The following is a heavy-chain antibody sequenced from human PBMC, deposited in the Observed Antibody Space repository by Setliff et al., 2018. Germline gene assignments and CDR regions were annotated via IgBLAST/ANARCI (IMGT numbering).Heavy chain of an antibody. CDR3: RFWSGYYKNDY. J-gene: IGHJ4*02. V-gene: IGHV4-61*02. CDR2: IYTSGAT. D-gene: IGHD3-3*01. CDR1: GASLRSGSYY. Sequence: SETLSLTCDVSGASLRSGSYYWSWIRQPAGKGLEWIGRIYTSGATTYSPSLKSRVSISADTSKNLLSLTLKSVTAADTAVYYCRFWSGYYKNDYWGRGTLVTVSS.